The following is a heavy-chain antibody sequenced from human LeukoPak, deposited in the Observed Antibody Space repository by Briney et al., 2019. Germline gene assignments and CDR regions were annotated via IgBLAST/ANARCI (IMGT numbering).Heavy chain of an antibody. Sequence: PGGSLGLSCAASGFAFGNYEMNWVRQAPGKGLEWLSYISNSGDTVYYADSVKGRFTISRDNAQNSLYLQMNNLRAEDTALYYCAREAGFGDNWFDPWGQGTLVTVSS. D-gene: IGHD1-14*01. CDR1: GFAFGNYE. CDR2: ISNSGDTV. CDR3: AREAGFGDNWFDP. V-gene: IGHV3-48*03. J-gene: IGHJ5*02.